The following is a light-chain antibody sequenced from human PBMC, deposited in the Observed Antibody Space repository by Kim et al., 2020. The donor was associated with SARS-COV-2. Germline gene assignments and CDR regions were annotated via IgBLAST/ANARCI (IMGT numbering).Light chain of an antibody. CDR1: AGGLATDY. CDR2: ADN. Sequence: GETATIACPPSAGGLATDYGQWYQQRPGSAPATVIYADNERPSGVPDRFSGSSDASSNSASLTISGLKTEDEADYYCHSYDRDSHVFGTGTKVTVL. V-gene: IGLV6-57*03. J-gene: IGLJ1*01. CDR3: HSYDRDSHV.